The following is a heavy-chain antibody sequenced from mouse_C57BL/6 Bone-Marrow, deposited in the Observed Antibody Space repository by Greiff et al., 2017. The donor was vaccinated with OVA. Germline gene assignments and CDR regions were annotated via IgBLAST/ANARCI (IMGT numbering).Heavy chain of an antibody. CDR1: GYTFTSYG. V-gene: IGHV1-81*01. Sequence: VQLQQSGAELARPGASVKLSCKASGYTFTSYGISWVKQRTGQGLEWIGEIYPRSGNTYYNEKFKGKATLTADKSSSTAYMELRSLTSEDSAVYFCARVGHLLGEGCAYWGQGTLVTVSA. D-gene: IGHD2-1*01. CDR3: ARVGHLLGEGCAY. J-gene: IGHJ3*01. CDR2: IYPRSGNT.